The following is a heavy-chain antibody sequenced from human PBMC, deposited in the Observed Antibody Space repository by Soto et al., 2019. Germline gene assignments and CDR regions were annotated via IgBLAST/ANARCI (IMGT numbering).Heavy chain of an antibody. V-gene: IGHV4-31*03. J-gene: IGHJ4*02. CDR2: IYYSGST. D-gene: IGHD4-17*01. Sequence: PSETLSLTCTVSGGSISSGGYYWSWIRQHPGKGLEWIGYIYYSGSTYYNPSLKSRVTISVDTSKNQFSLKLSSVTAADTAVYYCARSPVGDYGLYSHWGQGTLVTVSS. CDR3: ARSPVGDYGLYSH. CDR1: GGSISSGGYY.